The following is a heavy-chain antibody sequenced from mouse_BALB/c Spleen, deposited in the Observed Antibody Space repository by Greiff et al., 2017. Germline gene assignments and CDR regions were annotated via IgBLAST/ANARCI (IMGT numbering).Heavy chain of an antibody. D-gene: IGHD1-1*01. Sequence: EVKLMESGGGLVKPGGSLKLSCAASGFTFSDYYMYWVRQTPEKRLEWVATISDGGSYTYYPDSVKGRFTISRDNAKNNLYLQMSSLKSEDTAMYYCARDYGSSYVFDYWGQGTTLTVSS. J-gene: IGHJ2*01. V-gene: IGHV5-4*02. CDR3: ARDYGSSYVFDY. CDR2: ISDGGSYT. CDR1: GFTFSDYY.